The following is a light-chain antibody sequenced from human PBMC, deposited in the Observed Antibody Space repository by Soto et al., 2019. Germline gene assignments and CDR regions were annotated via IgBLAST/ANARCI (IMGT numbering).Light chain of an antibody. CDR1: QSVSNSY. Sequence: EIVLTQSPGTLSLSPGERATLSCRASQSVSNSYLAWYQQKPGQAPRLLIYGASNRATGTPARFSGSGSGTEFTLTITSLLSEDFALYYCQQYHNLWTFGQGTKVDIK. CDR3: QQYHNLWT. J-gene: IGKJ1*01. CDR2: GAS. V-gene: IGKV3D-7*01.